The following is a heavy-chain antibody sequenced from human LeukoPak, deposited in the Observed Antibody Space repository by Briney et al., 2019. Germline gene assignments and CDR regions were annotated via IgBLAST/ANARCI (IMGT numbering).Heavy chain of an antibody. J-gene: IGHJ4*02. CDR1: GFTFSSFW. CDR2: INRGGSSA. D-gene: IGHD1-26*01. V-gene: IGHV3-74*01. CDR3: ASKLVVGATKSDYFDY. Sequence: PGGSLRLSCAASGFTFSSFWMHWVRQAPGKGLVWVSRINRGGSSAAYADSLKGRFTISRDNAKNTLYLQMNSLRAEDTAVYYCASKLVVGATKSDYFDYWGQGTLVTVSS.